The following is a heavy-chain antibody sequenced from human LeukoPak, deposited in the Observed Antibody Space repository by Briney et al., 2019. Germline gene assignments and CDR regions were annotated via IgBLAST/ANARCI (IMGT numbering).Heavy chain of an antibody. CDR2: IWYDGSNK. CDR3: ARAYYYDSSGYYSAFDI. D-gene: IGHD3-22*01. Sequence: GGSLRLSCAASGFTFSSYGMHWVRQAPVKGLEWVAVIWYDGSNKYYADSVKGRFTISRDNSKNTLYLQMNSLRAEDTAVYYCARAYYYDSSGYYSAFDIWGQGTMVTVSS. V-gene: IGHV3-33*08. J-gene: IGHJ3*02. CDR1: GFTFSSYG.